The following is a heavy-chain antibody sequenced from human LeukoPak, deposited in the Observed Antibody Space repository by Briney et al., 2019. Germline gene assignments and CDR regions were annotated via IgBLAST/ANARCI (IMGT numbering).Heavy chain of an antibody. CDR2: INHSGGT. D-gene: IGHD2-2*01. CDR1: GGSFSGYY. V-gene: IGHV4-34*01. CDR3: ARARVVVPAALFLRGGDCNLDV. Sequence: SGTLSLTCAVYGGSFSGYYWSWVRQPPGKGLDWIGEINHSGGTNYNPSLKSRVTISVDKSKNQFSLKLSSVTAADTAVYYCARARVVVPAALFLRGGDCNLDVWGKGTTVTVSS. J-gene: IGHJ6*03.